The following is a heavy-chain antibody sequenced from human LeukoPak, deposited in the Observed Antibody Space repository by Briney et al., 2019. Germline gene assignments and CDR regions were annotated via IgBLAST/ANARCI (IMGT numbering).Heavy chain of an antibody. CDR2: IYPGDSDT. Sequence: GESLKISCKGSGYSFTTNWIGWVRQMPGRGLGWMGIIYPGDSDTRYSPSFQGQVTISADKSISTAYLQWSSLKASDTAMYYCARQFRDSSGYYSYYFDYWGQGTLVTVSS. J-gene: IGHJ4*02. D-gene: IGHD3-22*01. V-gene: IGHV5-51*01. CDR1: GYSFTTNW. CDR3: ARQFRDSSGYYSYYFDY.